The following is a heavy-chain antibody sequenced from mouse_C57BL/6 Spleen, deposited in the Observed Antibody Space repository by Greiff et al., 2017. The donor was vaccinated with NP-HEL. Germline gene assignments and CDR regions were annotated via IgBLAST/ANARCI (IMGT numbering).Heavy chain of an antibody. CDR1: GFTFSDYY. CDR3: ARDGAYGNYFDY. J-gene: IGHJ2*01. V-gene: IGHV5-16*01. CDR2: INYDGSST. D-gene: IGHD2-1*01. Sequence: EVNLVESEGGLVQPGSSMKLSCTASGFTFSDYYMAWVRQVPEKGLEWVANINYDGSSTYYLDSLKSRFIISRDNAKNILYLQMSSLKSEDTATYYCARDGAYGNYFDYWGQGTTLTVSS.